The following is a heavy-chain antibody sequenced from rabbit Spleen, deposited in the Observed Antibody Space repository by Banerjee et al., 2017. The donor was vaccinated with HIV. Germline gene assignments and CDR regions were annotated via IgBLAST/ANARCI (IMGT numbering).Heavy chain of an antibody. D-gene: IGHD4-1*01. V-gene: IGHV1S47*01. Sequence: EESGGDLVKPEGSLTLTCKVSGFDFSSDAMCWVRQAPGKGPEYIACIYNGDGSTYFASWVKGLFTVSKSATTTGTLQMTSLTAADTATYFCARDLDCAIGWNFGWWGPGTLVTVS. CDR1: GFDFSSDA. CDR2: IYNGDGST. CDR3: ARDLDCAIGWNFGW. J-gene: IGHJ4*01.